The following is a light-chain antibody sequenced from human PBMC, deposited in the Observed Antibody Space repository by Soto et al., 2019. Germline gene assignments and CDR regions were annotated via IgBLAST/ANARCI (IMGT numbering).Light chain of an antibody. CDR1: MRDVGAYNL. V-gene: IGLV2-14*01. CDR2: EVH. J-gene: IGLJ2*01. Sequence: QSALTQPASVSGSPGQSITISCAGTMRDVGAYNLVSWYQQHPGRAPQLIIYEVHNRPSGISFRFSGSKSGNTASLTISGLQAEDEADYYCSSYTSKSSLIFGGGTQLTV. CDR3: SSYTSKSSLI.